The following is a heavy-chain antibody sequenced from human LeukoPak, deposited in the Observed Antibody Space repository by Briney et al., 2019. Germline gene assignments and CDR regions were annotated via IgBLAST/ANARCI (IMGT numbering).Heavy chain of an antibody. CDR3: ARTTEAHSWRTRYYDYYMDV. CDR1: GGSISSYY. J-gene: IGHJ6*03. D-gene: IGHD6-13*01. CDR2: IYSSGCT. V-gene: IGHV4-59*01. Sequence: SETLSVTCTVSGGSISSYYWSWIRQPPGKGLEWIGYIYSSGCTNYNPSLKSRVTISVDTSKNQFSLKLSSVTAADTAVYYCARTTEAHSWRTRYYDYYMDVWGKGTTVTVSS.